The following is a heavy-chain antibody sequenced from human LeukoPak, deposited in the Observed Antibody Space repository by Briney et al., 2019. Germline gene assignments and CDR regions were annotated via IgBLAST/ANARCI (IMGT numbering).Heavy chain of an antibody. CDR3: ARDLSSSGWSPFDY. Sequence: ASVKVSCKASGGTFSSYAISWERQAPGQGLEWMGGIIPIFGTANYAQKFQGRVTITADESTSTAYMELSSLRSEDTAVYYCARDLSSSGWSPFDYWGQGTLVTVSS. CDR2: IIPIFGTA. V-gene: IGHV1-69*01. CDR1: GGTFSSYA. J-gene: IGHJ4*02. D-gene: IGHD6-19*01.